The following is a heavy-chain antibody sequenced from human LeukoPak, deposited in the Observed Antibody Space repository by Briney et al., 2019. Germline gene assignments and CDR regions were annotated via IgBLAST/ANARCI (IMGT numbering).Heavy chain of an antibody. V-gene: IGHV4-34*01. CDR3: ARIIGGALGAFDI. J-gene: IGHJ3*02. CDR1: GGSFSGYY. D-gene: IGHD3-16*01. CDR2: INHSGST. Sequence: SETLSLTCAVYGGSFSGYYWSWIRQPPGKGLEWIGEINHSGSTNYNPSLKSRVTISVDTSKNQFSLKLSSVTAADTAVHYCARIIGGALGAFDIWGQGTMVTVSS.